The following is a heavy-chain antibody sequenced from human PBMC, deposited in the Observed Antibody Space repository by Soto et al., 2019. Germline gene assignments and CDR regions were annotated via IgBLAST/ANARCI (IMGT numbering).Heavy chain of an antibody. CDR2: IIPNFGTV. J-gene: IGHJ5*02. Sequence: QVQLVQSGAEVKKPGSSVKVSCKASGGTFSSYAISWVRQAPGQGVEWMGGIIPNFGTVNYPQKFQGRDTNTADETTSTAYMQQSRLRSEHTAVYYCATSEGWNWFDPWGQGTLVTVSS. V-gene: IGHV1-69*01. CDR1: GGTFSSYA. CDR3: ATSEGWNWFDP. D-gene: IGHD6-19*01.